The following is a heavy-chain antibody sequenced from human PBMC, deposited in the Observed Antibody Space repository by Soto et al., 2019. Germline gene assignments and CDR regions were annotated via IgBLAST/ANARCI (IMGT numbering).Heavy chain of an antibody. V-gene: IGHV4-61*01. CDR2: IYYSGST. CDR3: ARNPNYYYYGMDV. CDR1: GGSVSSGSYY. Sequence: SETLSLTCTVSGGSVSSGSYYWSWIRQPPGKGLEWIGYIYYSGSTNYNPSLKSRVTISVDTSKNQSSLKLSSVTAADTAVYYCARNPNYYYYGMDVWGQGTTVTVSS. J-gene: IGHJ6*02.